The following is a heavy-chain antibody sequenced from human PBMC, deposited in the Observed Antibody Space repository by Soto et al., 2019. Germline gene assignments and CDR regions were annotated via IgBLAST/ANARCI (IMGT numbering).Heavy chain of an antibody. Sequence: QVPLVASGGGVVQPGRSLSLSCAASGFTFSSYGMHWVRQAPGTGLEWVAVISYDGSNKYYADSVKGRFTISSDNSKNTLYLQMNSRSAEDTAVYYCAKYWRERLPGRVLDAFDSWGQGTMGTVSS. D-gene: IGHD1-26*01. CDR1: GFTFSSYG. CDR2: ISYDGSNK. V-gene: IGHV3-30*18. J-gene: IGHJ3*02. CDR3: AKYWRERLPGRVLDAFDS.